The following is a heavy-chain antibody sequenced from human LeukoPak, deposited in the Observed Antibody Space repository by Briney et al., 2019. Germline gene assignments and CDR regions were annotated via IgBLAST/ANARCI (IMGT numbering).Heavy chain of an antibody. CDR1: ELAFSGYG. CDR3: AKDVGGLEFFDY. D-gene: IGHD4-23*01. CDR2: ISGSGGNT. Sequence: GGSLRLSCAAPELAFSGYGMSWGRRDPGKGLEGVSTISGSGGNTHYADSVKDRFTISRDNSKSTLYLQMNSLKGEDTAMYYCAKDVGGLEFFDYWGQGTQVTVSS. J-gene: IGHJ4*02. V-gene: IGHV3-23*01.